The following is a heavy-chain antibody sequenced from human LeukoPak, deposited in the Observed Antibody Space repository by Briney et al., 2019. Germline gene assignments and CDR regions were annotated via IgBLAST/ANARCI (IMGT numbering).Heavy chain of an antibody. CDR3: AKLSGYSYGYFDY. V-gene: IGHV3-23*01. CDR2: ISGSGGST. J-gene: IGHJ4*02. CDR1: GSTFSSYA. Sequence: PGGSLRLSCAASGSTFSSYAMSWVRQAPGKGLEWVSAISGSGGSTYYADSVKGRFTISRDNSKNTLYLQMNSLRAEDTAVYYCAKLSGYSYGYFDYWGQGTLVTVSS. D-gene: IGHD5-18*01.